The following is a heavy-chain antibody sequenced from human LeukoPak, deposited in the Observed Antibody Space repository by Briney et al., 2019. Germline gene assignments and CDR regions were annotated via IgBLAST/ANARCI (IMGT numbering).Heavy chain of an antibody. V-gene: IGHV4-61*02. CDR1: GGSISSGSYY. CDR3: ARHPAWFGEREYMDV. Sequence: SSETLSLTCTVSGGSISSGSYYWSWIRQPAGKGLEWIGRFYTSGSTNYNPSLKSRVTISVDTSKNQFSLKLSSVTAADTAVYYCARHPAWFGEREYMDVWGKGTTVTISS. CDR2: FYTSGST. J-gene: IGHJ6*03. D-gene: IGHD3-10*01.